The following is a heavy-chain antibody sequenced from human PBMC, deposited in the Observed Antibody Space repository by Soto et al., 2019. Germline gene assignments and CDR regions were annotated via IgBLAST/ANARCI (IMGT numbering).Heavy chain of an antibody. CDR1: GFIFSSYA. D-gene: IGHD3-22*01. V-gene: IGHV3-23*01. CDR3: ATIGHYYDSAGYYYERGFDY. Sequence: TGGSLRLSCAASGFIFSSYAMSWVRQAPGKGLEWVSAISGSGGSTYYADSVKGRFTISRDNSKNTLYLQMNSLRAEDTAVYYCATIGHYYDSAGYYYERGFDYWGQGTLVTVSS. CDR2: ISGSGGST. J-gene: IGHJ4*02.